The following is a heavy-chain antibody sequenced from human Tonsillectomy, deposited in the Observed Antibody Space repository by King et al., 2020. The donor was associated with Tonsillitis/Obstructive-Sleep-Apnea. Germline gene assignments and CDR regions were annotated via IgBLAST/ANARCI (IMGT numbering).Heavy chain of an antibody. CDR1: GFTFSDYY. J-gene: IGHJ3*02. D-gene: IGHD4-17*01. V-gene: IGHV3-11*05. CDR3: ARVGADYGDYAGWVAFDI. Sequence: VQLVESGGGLVKPGGSLRLSCAASGFTFSDYYMSWIRQAPGKGLEWGSFISSSTTFTNYADSLKGRFTISRGNAKNSLHLQMNSLRAEDTAVYYCARVGADYGDYAGWVAFDIWGQGKMVTVSS. CDR2: ISSSTTFT.